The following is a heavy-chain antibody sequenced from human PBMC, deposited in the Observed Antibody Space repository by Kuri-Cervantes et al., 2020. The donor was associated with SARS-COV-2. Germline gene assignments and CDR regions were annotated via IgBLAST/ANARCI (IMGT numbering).Heavy chain of an antibody. CDR3: ARERLAGSSSGVPFFDD. CDR2: IYYSGST. V-gene: IGHV4-39*01. Sequence: SETRSLTCTVPGGPISSSSYYWGWIRQPPGKGLEWIVNIYYSGSTYYNPSLKSRVTISVDTSKNQFSLKLSSVTAADTAVYFCARERLAGSSSGVPFFDDWGQGTLVTVSS. CDR1: GGPISSSSYY. D-gene: IGHD2-2*01. J-gene: IGHJ4*02.